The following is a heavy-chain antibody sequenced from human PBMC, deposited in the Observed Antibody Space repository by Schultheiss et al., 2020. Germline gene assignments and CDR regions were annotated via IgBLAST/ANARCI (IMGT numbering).Heavy chain of an antibody. J-gene: IGHJ3*02. CDR3: ARTVRGWGAFDI. CDR1: GGSISSGGYY. Sequence: SQTLSLTCTVSGGSISSGGYYWSWIRQHPGKGLEWIGYIYYSGSTNYNPSLKSRVTISVDTSKSQFSLKLSSVTAADTAVYYCARTVRGWGAFDIWGQGTLVTVS. D-gene: IGHD1-26*01. CDR2: IYYSGST. V-gene: IGHV4-31*03.